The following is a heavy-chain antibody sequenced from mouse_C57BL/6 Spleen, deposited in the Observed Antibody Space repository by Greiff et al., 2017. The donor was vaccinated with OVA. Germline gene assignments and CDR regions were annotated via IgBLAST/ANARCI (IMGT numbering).Heavy chain of an antibody. D-gene: IGHD3-2*02. Sequence: VHLVESGAELVRPGTSVKVSCKASGYAFTNYLIEWVKQRPGQGLEWIGVINPGSGGTNYNEKFKGKATLTADKSSSTAYMQLSSLTSEDSAVYFCAIDSSGYRAMDYWGQGTSVTVSS. V-gene: IGHV1-54*01. CDR3: AIDSSGYRAMDY. CDR2: INPGSGGT. CDR1: GYAFTNYL. J-gene: IGHJ4*01.